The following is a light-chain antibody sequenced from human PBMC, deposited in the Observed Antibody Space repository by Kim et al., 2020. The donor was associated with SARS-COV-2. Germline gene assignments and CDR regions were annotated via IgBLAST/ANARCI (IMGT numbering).Light chain of an antibody. CDR2: ETS. J-gene: IGKJ4*01. CDR3: QQRYNWPLT. CDR1: QNVGNS. V-gene: IGKV3-11*01. Sequence: LSPGERATLSCRASQNVGNSLAWFQQKPGQAPRLLIFETSNRATGIPARFSGSGSGTAFTLTISSLEPEDFAVYYCQQRYNWPLTFGGGTKVDIK.